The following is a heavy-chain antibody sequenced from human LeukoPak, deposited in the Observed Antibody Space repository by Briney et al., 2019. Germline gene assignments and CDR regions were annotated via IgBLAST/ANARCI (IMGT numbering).Heavy chain of an antibody. Sequence: KPGESLKISCKGSGYSFTNFLIGWVRQMPGKGLEWMGIIYPSDSDTRYSPSFQGQVTISADRSVNTVYLQWDSLKASDTATYYCARREASANFDYWGQGTRVTVSS. CDR3: ARREASANFDY. D-gene: IGHD2-15*01. CDR1: GYSFTNFL. CDR2: IYPSDSDT. V-gene: IGHV5-51*01. J-gene: IGHJ4*02.